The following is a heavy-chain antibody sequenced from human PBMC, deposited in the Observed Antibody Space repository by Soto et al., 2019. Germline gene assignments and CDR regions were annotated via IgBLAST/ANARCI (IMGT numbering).Heavy chain of an antibody. CDR2: ISGSGGNT. D-gene: IGHD1-26*01. CDR3: AVRKTGSYFDY. V-gene: IGHV3-23*01. J-gene: IGHJ4*02. Sequence: GGSLRLSCAASGYTFSTYAMSWVRQAPGKGLEWVSGISGSGGNTYYADSVKGRFTISRDNSKNTLYLQMNSLRAEDTAVYFCAVRKTGSYFDYWGQGTPVTVSS. CDR1: GYTFSTYA.